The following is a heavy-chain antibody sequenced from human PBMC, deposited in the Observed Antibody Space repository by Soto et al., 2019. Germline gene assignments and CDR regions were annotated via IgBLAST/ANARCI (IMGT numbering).Heavy chain of an antibody. V-gene: IGHV5-51*01. CDR1: GYSFTNYW. D-gene: IGHD6-13*01. Sequence: PGESLKISCKGSGYSFTNYWIGWVRQMPGKGLEWMGIFYPRDSDARYSPSFQGHVAISADTSTGTAYLQWSSLKASDTAIYYCARSAGGILAWFDSWGQGTLVTVSS. CDR2: FYPRDSDA. CDR3: ARSAGGILAWFDS. J-gene: IGHJ5*01.